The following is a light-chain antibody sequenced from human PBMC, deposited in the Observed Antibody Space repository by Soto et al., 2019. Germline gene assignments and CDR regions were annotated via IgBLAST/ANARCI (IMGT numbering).Light chain of an antibody. V-gene: IGLV7-46*01. CDR2: DTS. J-gene: IGLJ2*01. Sequence: QAVVTQEPSLTVSPGGTVTLTSGSSTGAVTSGHYPYWFQQKPGQAPRTLIYDTSNKHSWTPARFSGSLLGGKAALTLSGAQPEDEAEYDCLLSYSGARPVVFGGGTKLTVL. CDR3: LLSYSGARPVV. CDR1: TGAVTSGHY.